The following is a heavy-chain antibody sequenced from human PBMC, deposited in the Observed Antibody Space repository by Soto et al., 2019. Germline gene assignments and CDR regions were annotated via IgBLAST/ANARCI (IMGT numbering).Heavy chain of an antibody. J-gene: IGHJ6*02. D-gene: IGHD5-18*01. CDR3: AVDTGVYYYGMDV. Sequence: GESLKISCAASGFTVSSNYMSWVRQAPGKGLEWVSVIYSGGSTYYADSVKGRFTISRDNSKNTLYLQMNSLRAEDTAVYYCAVDTGVYYYGMDVWGQGTTVTVSS. V-gene: IGHV3-53*01. CDR2: IYSGGST. CDR1: GFTVSSNY.